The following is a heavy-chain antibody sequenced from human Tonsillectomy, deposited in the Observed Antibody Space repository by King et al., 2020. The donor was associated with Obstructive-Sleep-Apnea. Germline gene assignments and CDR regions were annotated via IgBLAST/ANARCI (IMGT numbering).Heavy chain of an antibody. J-gene: IGHJ6*02. D-gene: IGHD2-2*01. CDR1: GGSISSGGYY. CDR3: ARTHSTSRSVPYYYYGMDV. CDR2: IFYSGST. Sequence: VQLQESGPGLVKPSQTLCLTCTVSGGSISSGGYYWSWIRQHPGKGLEWIGYIFYSGSTYYSPSLKSRVTISVDTSKNQFSLKLSSVTAADTALYYCARTHSTSRSVPYYYYGMDVWGQGTTVTVSS. V-gene: IGHV4-31*03.